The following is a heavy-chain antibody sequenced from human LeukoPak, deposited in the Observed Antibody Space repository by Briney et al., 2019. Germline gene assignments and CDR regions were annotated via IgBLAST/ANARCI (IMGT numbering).Heavy chain of an antibody. CDR2: IYYSGST. V-gene: IGHV4-59*08. CDR1: GGSISSSY. Sequence: SETLSLTCTVSGGSISSSYWSWVRQPPGKGLEWRGHIYYSGSTNYNPSLKSRFTISVDTSNNQFSLNLNSVTAADTAVYYCARQGPLTTAVTTRTNPFDYWGQGTLVTVSS. D-gene: IGHD4-11*01. CDR3: ARQGPLTTAVTTRTNPFDY. J-gene: IGHJ4*02.